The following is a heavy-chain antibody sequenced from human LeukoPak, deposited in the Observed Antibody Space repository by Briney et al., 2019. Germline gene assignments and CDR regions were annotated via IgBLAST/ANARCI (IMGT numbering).Heavy chain of an antibody. D-gene: IGHD2-15*01. Sequence: PSETLSLTCTVSGGSINNYYWTWIRQPPGKGLEFIGHIHYSGSTNYNPSLKSRVTISVDTSKNQFSLRLNSVTAADTAAYYCARLGFCSGGRCLSDYWGQGTLVTVSS. V-gene: IGHV4-59*01. CDR1: GGSINNYY. CDR3: ARLGFCSGGRCLSDY. J-gene: IGHJ4*02. CDR2: IHYSGST.